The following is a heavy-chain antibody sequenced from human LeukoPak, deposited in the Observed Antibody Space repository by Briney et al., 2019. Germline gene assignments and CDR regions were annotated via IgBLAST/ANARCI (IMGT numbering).Heavy chain of an antibody. J-gene: IGHJ4*02. D-gene: IGHD6-19*01. V-gene: IGHV4-59*01. CDR2: TYYSGST. CDR3: ARLEYSSGWYVY. CDR1: GVSMSRYY. Sequence: PSETLSLTCSVSGVSMSRYYWSWIRQPPGKGLEWIGYTYYSGSTNYNPSLKSRVTISVDTSKKEFSLKLSSVTAADTAVYFCARLEYSSGWYVYWGQGTLVTVSS.